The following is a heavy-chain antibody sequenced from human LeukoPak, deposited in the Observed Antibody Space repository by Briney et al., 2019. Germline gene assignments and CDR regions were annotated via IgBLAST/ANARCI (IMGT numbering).Heavy chain of an antibody. J-gene: IGHJ6*03. D-gene: IGHD6-13*01. Sequence: PSETLSLTCTVSGGSISSSRYYWGWIRQPPGKGLEWIGSIYYSGSTYYNPSLKSRVTISVDTSKNQFSLKLSSVTAADTAVYYCARHRGSSWYPYYYYYMDVWGKGTTVTVSS. V-gene: IGHV4-39*01. CDR1: GGSISSSRYY. CDR2: IYYSGST. CDR3: ARHRGSSWYPYYYYYMDV.